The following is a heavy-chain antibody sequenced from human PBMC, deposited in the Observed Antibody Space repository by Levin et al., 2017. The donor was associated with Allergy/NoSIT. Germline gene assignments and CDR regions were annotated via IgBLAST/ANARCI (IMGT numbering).Heavy chain of an antibody. V-gene: IGHV3-15*01. Sequence: ETLSLTCAASGFSLSNAWMNWVRQAPGKGLEWIGRITSKTDGAATDYAAPLKGRFTISRDDSTNTLFLEMNSLKVEDTAVYYCSTQFQWWGQGTLVTVSS. CDR2: ITSKTDGAAT. CDR3: STQFQW. CDR1: GFSLSNAW. D-gene: IGHD6-19*01. J-gene: IGHJ1*01.